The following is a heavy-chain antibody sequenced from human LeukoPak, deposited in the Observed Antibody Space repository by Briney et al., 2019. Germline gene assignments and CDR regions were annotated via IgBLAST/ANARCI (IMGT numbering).Heavy chain of an antibody. CDR3: ARSPGSGIAARLDY. CDR2: IYYSGST. J-gene: IGHJ4*02. CDR1: GGSISSYY. Sequence: SETLSLTCTVSGGSISSYYWSWIRQPPGKGLEWIGYIYYSGSTNYNPSLKSRVTISVDTSKNQFSLKLSSVTAADTAVYYCARSPGSGIAARLDYWGQGTLVTVSP. V-gene: IGHV4-59*01. D-gene: IGHD6-6*01.